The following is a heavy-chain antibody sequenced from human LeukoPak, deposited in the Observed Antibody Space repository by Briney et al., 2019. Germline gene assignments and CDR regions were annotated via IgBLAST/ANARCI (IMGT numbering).Heavy chain of an antibody. V-gene: IGHV4-61*01. Sequence: SQTLSLTCTVSGGSVSSGSYYWSWIRQPPGRGLEWIAYIHYSGSAAYNPSLKSRVTISRDMSTNQFSLKMTSVTAADTAVYFCARDMGAPDYGSYSVDYWGQGTLVTVSS. J-gene: IGHJ4*02. CDR3: ARDMGAPDYGSYSVDY. D-gene: IGHD4-23*01. CDR1: GGSVSSGSYY. CDR2: IHYSGSA.